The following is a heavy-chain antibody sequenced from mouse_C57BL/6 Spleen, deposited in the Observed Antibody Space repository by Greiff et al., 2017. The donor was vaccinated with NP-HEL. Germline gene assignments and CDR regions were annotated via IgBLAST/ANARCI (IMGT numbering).Heavy chain of an antibody. J-gene: IGHJ1*03. CDR2: ISYDGSN. V-gene: IGHV3-6*01. CDR1: GYSITSGYY. CDR3: AREGEYDPWYCDV. D-gene: IGHD2-14*01. Sequence: EVQLQESGPGLVKPSQSLSLTCSVTGYSITSGYYWNWIRQFPGNKLEWMGYISYDGSNNYKQSLKNRISITRDTSKNQFFLKLNAVTTEDTATYYCAREGEYDPWYCDVWGTGTTVTVAS.